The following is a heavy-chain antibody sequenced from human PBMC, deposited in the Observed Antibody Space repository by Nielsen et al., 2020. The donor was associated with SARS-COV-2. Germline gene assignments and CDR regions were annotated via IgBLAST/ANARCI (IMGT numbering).Heavy chain of an antibody. CDR2: INAGNGNT. CDR1: GYTFTSYY. J-gene: IGHJ6*03. Sequence: ASVKVSCKASGYTFTSYYMHWVRQAPGQRLEWMGWINAGNGNTKYSQKFQGRVTMTRDTSTSTVYMELSSLRSEDTAMYYCARDLGLLRFLEWPSPVRYYMDVWGKGTTVTVSS. CDR3: ARDLGLLRFLEWPSPVRYYMDV. V-gene: IGHV1-3*01. D-gene: IGHD3-3*01.